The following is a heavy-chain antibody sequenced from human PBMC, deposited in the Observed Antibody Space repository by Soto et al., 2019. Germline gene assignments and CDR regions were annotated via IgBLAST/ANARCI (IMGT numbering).Heavy chain of an antibody. CDR3: AASSSVAAAGSFNF. CDR1: GDLFNNYA. Sequence: QVQLVQSGAEVKEAGSSVKVSCKATGDLFNNYAFNWVRQAPGQGLEWMGRTSPLFSTTNYAQKFQGRVTIGADELTTIVYPEVSNLESEDTAMYYCAASSSVAAAGSFNFWGQGTLVTVSP. CDR2: TSPLFSTT. V-gene: IGHV1-69*01. D-gene: IGHD6-13*01. J-gene: IGHJ4*02.